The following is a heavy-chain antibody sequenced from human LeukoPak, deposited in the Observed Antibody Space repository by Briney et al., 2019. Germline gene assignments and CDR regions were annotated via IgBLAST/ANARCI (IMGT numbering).Heavy chain of an antibody. V-gene: IGHV3-23*01. D-gene: IGHD3-3*01. Sequence: GGSLRLSCAASGFTFINHAMTWVRQAPGKGLEWVSAIGSNGGATYYADSVRGRFTISIDNSKNTLYLQMNSLRADDTAVYYCAKDHNDFWSGYPPNWGQGTLVTVSS. CDR3: AKDHNDFWSGYPPN. J-gene: IGHJ4*02. CDR1: GFTFINHA. CDR2: IGSNGGAT.